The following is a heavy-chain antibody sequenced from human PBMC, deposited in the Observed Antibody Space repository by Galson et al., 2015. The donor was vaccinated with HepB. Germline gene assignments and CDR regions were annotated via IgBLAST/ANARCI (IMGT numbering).Heavy chain of an antibody. CDR3: ARRLRTTFHWAFPRPRDHYHGLDV. V-gene: IGHV5-51*01. J-gene: IGHJ6*02. CDR2: ISPGDSDI. CDR1: GLTLTSHL. Sequence: QSGAEVKKPGESLKISCQGSGLTLTSHLIGWVRQMPGKGLEWMGSISPGDSDIRYSPSFQGQVTISADKSINTAYLQWSSLKASDTAIYYCARRLRTTFHWAFPRPRDHYHGLDVWGQGTTVTVSS. D-gene: IGHD7-27*01.